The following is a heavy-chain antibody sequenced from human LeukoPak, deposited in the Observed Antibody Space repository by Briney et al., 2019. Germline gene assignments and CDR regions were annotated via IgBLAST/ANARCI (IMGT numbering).Heavy chain of an antibody. J-gene: IGHJ3*02. CDR1: GGSISSYY. CDR3: ARVPYDSSGYYCVRGAFDI. D-gene: IGHD3-22*01. CDR2: IYYSGST. Sequence: PSETLSLTCTVSGGSISSYYWSWIRQPPGKGLEWIGYIYYSGSTNYNPSLKSRVTISVDTSKNQFSLKLSSVTAADTAVYYYARVPYDSSGYYCVRGAFDIWGQGTMVTVSS. V-gene: IGHV4-59*01.